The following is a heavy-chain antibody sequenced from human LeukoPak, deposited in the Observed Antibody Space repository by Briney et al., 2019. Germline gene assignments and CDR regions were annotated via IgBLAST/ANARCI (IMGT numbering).Heavy chain of an antibody. V-gene: IGHV4-59*01. D-gene: IGHD4-4*01. CDR3: AREGRYSNERWFDP. Sequence: SETLSLTCTVSGGSISSYYWSWIRQPPGKGPEWIGYIYYSGSTNYNPSLKSRVTISVDTSKNQFSLKLSSVTAADTAVYYCAREGRYSNERWFDPWGQGTLVTVSS. CDR2: IYYSGST. J-gene: IGHJ5*02. CDR1: GGSISSYY.